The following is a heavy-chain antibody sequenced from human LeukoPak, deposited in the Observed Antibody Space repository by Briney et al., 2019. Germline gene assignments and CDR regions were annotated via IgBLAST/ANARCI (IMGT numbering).Heavy chain of an antibody. CDR2: IYYSGST. Sequence: SETLSLTCTVSGGSISSYYWSWIRQPPGKGLEWIGYIYYSGSTNYNPSLKSRVTISVDTSKNQFSLKLSSVTAADTAVYYCARVTVSYDFLTGYSTSYFDLWGRGTLVTVSS. CDR1: GGSISSYY. CDR3: ARVTVSYDFLTGYSTSYFDL. J-gene: IGHJ2*01. V-gene: IGHV4-59*01. D-gene: IGHD3-9*01.